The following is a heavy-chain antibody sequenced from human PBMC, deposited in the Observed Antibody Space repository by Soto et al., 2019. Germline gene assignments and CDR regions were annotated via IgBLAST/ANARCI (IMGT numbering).Heavy chain of an antibody. CDR1: GFTFSSYG. CDR2: IWYDGSNK. Sequence: GGSLRLSCAASGFTFSSYGMHWVRQAPGKGLEWVAVIWYDGSNKYYADSVKGRFTISRDNSKNTLYLQMNSLRAEDTAVYYCARNRDILTGYDGMDVWGQGTTVTRLL. D-gene: IGHD3-9*01. J-gene: IGHJ6*02. CDR3: ARNRDILTGYDGMDV. V-gene: IGHV3-33*01.